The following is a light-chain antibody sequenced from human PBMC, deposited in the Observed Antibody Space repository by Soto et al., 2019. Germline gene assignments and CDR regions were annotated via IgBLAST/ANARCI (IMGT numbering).Light chain of an antibody. J-gene: IGLJ1*01. CDR2: DVG. Sequence: QSVLTQPASVSGSPGESITISCTGTSSDVGGYNSVSWYQHHPGKAPKLMLYDVGDRPSGVSYRFSGSKSGNTASLAISGLQAADEADYFCSSFTSSMTNVFGSGNKVTVL. CDR1: SSDVGGYNS. V-gene: IGLV2-14*03. CDR3: SSFTSSMTNV.